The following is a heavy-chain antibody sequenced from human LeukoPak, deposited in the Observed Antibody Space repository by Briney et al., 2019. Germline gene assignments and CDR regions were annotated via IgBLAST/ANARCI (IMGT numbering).Heavy chain of an antibody. CDR2: IYYSGST. J-gene: IGHJ3*02. CDR3: ARKAGYSRAFDI. V-gene: IGHV4-34*01. D-gene: IGHD5-18*01. CDR1: GGSFSGYY. Sequence: PSETLSLTCAVYGGSFSGYYWSWIRQPPGKGLEWIGSIYYSGSTYYNPSLKSRVTISVDTSKNQFSLKLSSVTAADTAVYYCARKAGYSRAFDIWGQGTMVTVSS.